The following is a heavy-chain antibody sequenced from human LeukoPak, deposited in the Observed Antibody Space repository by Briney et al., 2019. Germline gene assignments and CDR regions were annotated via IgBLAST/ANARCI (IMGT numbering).Heavy chain of an antibody. J-gene: IGHJ6*02. CDR1: GFTFSSYC. D-gene: IGHD2-2*02. CDR2: ISYDGSNK. CDR3: AKMLVVPAAIQGVDYYYYGMDV. V-gene: IGHV3-30*18. Sequence: GGSLTLSCAASGFTFSSYCMHWVRQAPGKGLEWVAVISYDGSNKYYADSVKGRFTISRDNSKNTLYLQMNSLRAEDTAVYYCAKMLVVPAAIQGVDYYYYGMDVWGQGTTVTVSS.